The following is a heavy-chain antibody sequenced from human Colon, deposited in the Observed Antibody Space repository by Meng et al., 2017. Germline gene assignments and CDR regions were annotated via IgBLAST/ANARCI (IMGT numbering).Heavy chain of an antibody. CDR1: GHSISSGYY. V-gene: IGHV4-38-2*02. CDR2: IHHSGTT. CDR3: VRDRGDGGTTDL. D-gene: IGHD1-14*01. Sequence: SETLSLTCTISGHSISSGYYWGWIRQPPGKGLEWISSIHHSGTTYYNPSLKSRVTKSIDTSKNQFSLKVNSVTAADTAVYYCVRDRGDGGTTDLWGQGTLVTVSS. J-gene: IGHJ5*02.